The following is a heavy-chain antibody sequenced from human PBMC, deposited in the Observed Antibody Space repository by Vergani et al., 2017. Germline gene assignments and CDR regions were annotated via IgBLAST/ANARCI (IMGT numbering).Heavy chain of an antibody. J-gene: IGHJ3*02. CDR3: ATDRAVGVVGSHAFDI. CDR1: GYTLTELS. Sequence: QVQLVQSGAEVKKPGASVKVSCKVSGYTLTELSMHWVRQAPGKGLEWMGGFDPEDGETIYAQKFQGRLTMNEDTSTDTAYMELSSLGSEDTAVYYCATDRAVGVVGSHAFDIWGQGTMVTVSS. CDR2: FDPEDGET. V-gene: IGHV1-24*01. D-gene: IGHD2-15*01.